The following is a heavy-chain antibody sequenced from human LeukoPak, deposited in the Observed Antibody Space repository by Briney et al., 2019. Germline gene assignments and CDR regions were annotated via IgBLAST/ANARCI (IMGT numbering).Heavy chain of an antibody. Sequence: ASVKASCKASGYTFTGYYMHWVRQAPGQGLEWMGWINPNSGGTNYAQKFQGRVTMTEDTSTDTAYMELSSLRSEDTAVYYCATDLKTWYDSSGYYYWGQGTLVTVSS. CDR1: GYTFTGYY. CDR3: ATDLKTWYDSSGYYY. D-gene: IGHD3-22*01. V-gene: IGHV1-2*02. CDR2: INPNSGGT. J-gene: IGHJ4*02.